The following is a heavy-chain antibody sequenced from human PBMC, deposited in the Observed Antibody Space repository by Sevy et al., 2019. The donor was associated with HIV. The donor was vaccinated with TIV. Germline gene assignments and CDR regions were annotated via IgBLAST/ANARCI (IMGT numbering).Heavy chain of an antibody. Sequence: SETLSLTCAVSGYSIRSAYQWGWIRQPPGKGLEWIGSIYYSGSTYYNPSLKSRVTISVDTSKNQFSLKLSSVTAADTAVYYCARRVRVAAADPYYYYGMDVWGQGTTVTVSS. V-gene: IGHV4-38-2*01. CDR2: IYYSGST. J-gene: IGHJ6*02. CDR1: GYSIRSAYQ. D-gene: IGHD6-13*01. CDR3: ARRVRVAAADPYYYYGMDV.